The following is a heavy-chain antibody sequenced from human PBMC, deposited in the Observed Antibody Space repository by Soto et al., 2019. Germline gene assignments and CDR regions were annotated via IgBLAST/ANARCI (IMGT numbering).Heavy chain of an antibody. D-gene: IGHD5-18*01. J-gene: IGHJ4*02. CDR2: ISYDGSNK. CDR1: GFTFSSYA. Sequence: QVQLVESGGGMVQPGRSLRLSCAASGFTFSSYAMHWVRQAPGKGLEWVAVISYDGSNKYYADSVKGRFTISRDNSKNTLYLQMNSLRAEDTAVYYCARDGRYSYGGYYFDYWGQGTLVTVSS. V-gene: IGHV3-30-3*01. CDR3: ARDGRYSYGGYYFDY.